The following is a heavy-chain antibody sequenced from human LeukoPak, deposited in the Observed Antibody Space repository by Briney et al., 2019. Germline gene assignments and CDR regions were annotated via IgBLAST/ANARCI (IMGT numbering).Heavy chain of an antibody. V-gene: IGHV1-46*01. CDR2: INPSGGST. Sequence: ASVKVSCKASGYTFTSYYMHWVRQAPGQGLEWMGIINPSGGSTIYAQKFQGRVTMTEDTSTDTAYMELSSLRSEDTAVYYCATNPLPYYYMDVWGKGTTVTTSS. CDR3: ATNPLPYYYMDV. D-gene: IGHD2-2*01. CDR1: GYTFTSYY. J-gene: IGHJ6*03.